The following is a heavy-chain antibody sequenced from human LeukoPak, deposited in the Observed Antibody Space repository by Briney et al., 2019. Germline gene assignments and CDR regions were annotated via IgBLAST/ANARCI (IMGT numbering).Heavy chain of an antibody. CDR1: GFTFSIYA. J-gene: IGHJ3*02. D-gene: IGHD3-16*01. V-gene: IGHV3-23*01. CDR3: AKDREYSYVYDAFDI. Sequence: GGSLRLSCAASGFTFSIYAMSWVRQAPGKGLEWVSGMSGSGGSTYYADSVKGRFTISRDNSKDTLYLQMNTLRAEDTAVYYCAKDREYSYVYDAFDIWGQGTLVTVSS. CDR2: MSGSGGST.